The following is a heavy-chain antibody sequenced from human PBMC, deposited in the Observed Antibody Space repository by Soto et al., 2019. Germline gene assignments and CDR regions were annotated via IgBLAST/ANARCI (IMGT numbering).Heavy chain of an antibody. D-gene: IGHD2-2*01. V-gene: IGHV3-15*07. CDR1: GFKFNDAW. Sequence: EVQLVESGGVLVKPGGSLRLSCAASGFKFNDAWMNWVRQAQGKGLEWVGRIKSKTDGGTIEYAAPVKGRFTVSRDDSTSTLFLQMNSLYDEDTGVYYCTTDRYAITAMGWYFDLWGRGTLVTVSA. CDR3: TTDRYAITAMGWYFDL. CDR2: IKSKTDGGTI. J-gene: IGHJ2*01.